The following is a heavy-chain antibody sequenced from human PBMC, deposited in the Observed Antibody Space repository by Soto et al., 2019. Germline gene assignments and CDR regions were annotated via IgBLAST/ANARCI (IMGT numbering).Heavy chain of an antibody. CDR1: GGSISSYY. Sequence: PSETLSLTCTVSGGSISSYYWSWIRQPPGKGLEWIGYIYYSGSTNYNPSLKSRVTISVDTSKNQFSLKLSSVTAADTAVYYCARYTSTTNYYYYGMYVWGQGTTVTVSS. CDR2: IYYSGST. D-gene: IGHD1-26*01. V-gene: IGHV4-59*01. J-gene: IGHJ6*02. CDR3: ARYTSTTNYYYYGMYV.